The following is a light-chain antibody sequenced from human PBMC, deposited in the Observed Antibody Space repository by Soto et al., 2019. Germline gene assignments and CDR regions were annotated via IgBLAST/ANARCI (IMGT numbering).Light chain of an antibody. J-gene: IGKJ1*01. CDR3: QQYHNLWT. Sequence: EIVMTQSPATLSVSPGERATLSCTASHSVYSNVAWFQQRPGQAPRLLIYRASTRATGTPARFSGSGSGTEFTLTITSLQSDDFALYYCQQYHNLWTFGRGTEVEIK. CDR1: HSVYSN. CDR2: RAS. V-gene: IGKV3-15*01.